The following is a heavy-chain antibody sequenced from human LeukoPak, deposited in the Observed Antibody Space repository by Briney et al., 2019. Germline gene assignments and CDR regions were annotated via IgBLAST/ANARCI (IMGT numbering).Heavy chain of an antibody. J-gene: IGHJ4*02. CDR2: ISAYNGNT. CDR1: GYTFTSYG. Sequence: ASVKVSCKASGYTFTSYGISWVRQAPGRGLEWMGWISAYNGNTNYAQKLQGRVTMTTDTSTSTAYMELRSLRSDDTAVYYCARCPDEVDFWSGYYLSFDYWGQGTLVTVSS. V-gene: IGHV1-18*01. CDR3: ARCPDEVDFWSGYYLSFDY. D-gene: IGHD3-3*01.